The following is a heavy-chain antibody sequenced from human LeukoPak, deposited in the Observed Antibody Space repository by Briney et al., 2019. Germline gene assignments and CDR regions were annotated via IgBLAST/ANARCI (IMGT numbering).Heavy chain of an antibody. J-gene: IGHJ4*02. V-gene: IGHV3-23*01. CDR3: ARAEINRVEWLRPYYFDY. CDR2: ISGSGGST. CDR1: GFTFSSYA. Sequence: GGSLRLSCAASGFTFSSYAMSWVRQAPGKGLEWVSAISGSGGSTYYADSVKGRFTISRDNSKNTLYLQMNSLRAEDTAVYYCARAEINRVEWLRPYYFDYWGQGTLVTVSS. D-gene: IGHD5-12*01.